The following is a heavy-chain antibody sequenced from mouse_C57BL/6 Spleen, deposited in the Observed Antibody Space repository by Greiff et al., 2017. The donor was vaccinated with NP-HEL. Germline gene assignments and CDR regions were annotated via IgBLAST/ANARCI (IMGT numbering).Heavy chain of an antibody. D-gene: IGHD3-2*02. Sequence: VQVVESGAELVRPGASVTLSCKASGYTFTDYEMHWVKQTPVHGLEWIGAIDPETGGTAYNQKFKGKAILTADKSSSTAYMELRSLTSEDSAVYYCTIDSSGYGYFDYWGQGTTLTVSS. CDR3: TIDSSGYGYFDY. J-gene: IGHJ2*01. V-gene: IGHV1-15*01. CDR2: IDPETGGT. CDR1: GYTFTDYE.